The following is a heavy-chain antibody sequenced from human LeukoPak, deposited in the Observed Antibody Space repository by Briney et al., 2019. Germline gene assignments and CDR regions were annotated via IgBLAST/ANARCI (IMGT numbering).Heavy chain of an antibody. CDR3: AKDSKPPIFGVVIPWHYFDY. CDR1: GFTFSSYG. Sequence: GGSLRLSCAASGFTFSSYGMHWVRQAPGKGLEWVAFIRYDGSNKYYADSVKGRFTISRDNSKNTLYLQMNSLRAEDTAVYYCAKDSKPPIFGVVIPWHYFDYWGQGTLVTVSS. CDR2: IRYDGSNK. D-gene: IGHD3-3*01. J-gene: IGHJ4*02. V-gene: IGHV3-30*02.